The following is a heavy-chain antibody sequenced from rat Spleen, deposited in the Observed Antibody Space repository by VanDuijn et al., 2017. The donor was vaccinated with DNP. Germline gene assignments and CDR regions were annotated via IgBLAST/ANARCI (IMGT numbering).Heavy chain of an antibody. D-gene: IGHD1-4*01. J-gene: IGHJ4*01. Sequence: EVQLVESGGGLVQPGRSLKLSCAASGFIFSDYYMAWVRQAPTEGLEWVATISYDGIRSYYRDSVKGRFTVSRDDAKSTLYLQMDSLRSEDTATYYCASQTTRVWDAWGQGTSVTVSS. V-gene: IGHV5-7*01. CDR2: ISYDGIRS. CDR3: ASQTTRVWDA. CDR1: GFIFSDYY.